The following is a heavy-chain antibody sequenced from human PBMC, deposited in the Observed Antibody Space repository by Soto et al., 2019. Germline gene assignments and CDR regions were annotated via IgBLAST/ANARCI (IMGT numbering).Heavy chain of an antibody. CDR2: INHSGST. CDR1: GGSFSGYD. V-gene: IGHV4-34*01. J-gene: IGHJ5*02. CDR3: ARGRVTTVDWFDP. Sequence: TLETMSLTCAVYGGSFSGYDGSWIRKPPGKGLEWIGEINHSGSTNYNPSLKSRVTISVDTSKNQFSLKLSSVTAADTAVYYCARGRVTTVDWFDPWGQGTLVTVSS. D-gene: IGHD4-17*01.